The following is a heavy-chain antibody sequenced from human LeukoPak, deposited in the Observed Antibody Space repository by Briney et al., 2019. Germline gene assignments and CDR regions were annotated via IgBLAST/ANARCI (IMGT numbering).Heavy chain of an antibody. J-gene: IGHJ4*02. Sequence: WGSLRLSCAASGFTFSSYAMSWVRQAPGKGLGWISAISGSGGSTYYADSGNGRFTISRDNSKNTLYLQMNSPRAKDTAVYYCAKVSFTRVNDYWGQGTLVTVSS. CDR2: ISGSGGST. CDR3: AKVSFTRVNDY. V-gene: IGHV3-23*01. CDR1: GFTFSSYA.